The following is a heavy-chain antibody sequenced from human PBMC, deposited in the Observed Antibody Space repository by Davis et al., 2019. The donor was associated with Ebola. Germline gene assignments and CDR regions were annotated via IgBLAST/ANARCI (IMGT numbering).Heavy chain of an antibody. CDR2: IYYSGST. J-gene: IGHJ6*02. V-gene: IGHV4-61*01. CDR3: ARGSPYSGTDRYYYYGMDV. Sequence: MPSETLSLTCTVSGGSVSSGSYYWSWIRQPPEKGLEWVGYIYYSGSTNCNPSLKSRVTISVDTSKNQFSLKLSSVTAADTAVYYCARGSPYSGTDRYYYYGMDVWGQGTTVTVSS. CDR1: GGSVSSGSYY. D-gene: IGHD2-21*01.